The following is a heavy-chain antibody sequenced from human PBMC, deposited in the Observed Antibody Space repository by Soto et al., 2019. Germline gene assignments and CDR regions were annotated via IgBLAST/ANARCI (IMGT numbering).Heavy chain of an antibody. Sequence: SETLSLTCTVSSSPINSRYYWCWIQQTPGKGLEWVASIYHSGSTHYNPSLKSRATISVDTSNNQFSLRLSSVTAADTAIYYCARTTSGRNFDYWGQGTQVTVSS. CDR1: SSPINSRYY. D-gene: IGHD6-19*01. J-gene: IGHJ4*02. CDR2: IYHSGST. CDR3: ARTTSGRNFDY. V-gene: IGHV4-38-2*02.